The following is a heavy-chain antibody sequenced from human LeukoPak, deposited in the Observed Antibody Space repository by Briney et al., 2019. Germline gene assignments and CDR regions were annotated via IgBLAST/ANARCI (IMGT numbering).Heavy chain of an antibody. J-gene: IGHJ5*02. V-gene: IGHV4-34*01. CDR1: GGSFSGSY. CDR3: ARPYYYESRKDP. CDR2: MYYSGSN. Sequence: ASESLSLTCAVDGGSFSGSYWSWIRQPPGKGLGWMAFMYYSGSNYYNPSLKGRVTMSADMSKNQLILKLRSLTAATTAVIYCARPYYYESRKDPWGQGILVTVSS. D-gene: IGHD3-22*01.